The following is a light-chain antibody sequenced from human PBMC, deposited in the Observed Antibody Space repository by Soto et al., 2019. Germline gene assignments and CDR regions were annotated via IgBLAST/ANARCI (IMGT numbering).Light chain of an antibody. CDR2: GAS. J-gene: IGKJ5*01. Sequence: EIVMTQSPATLSVSPGERATLSCRASQRVSSNLACYQQKPGQAPRLLIYGASTRATGIPARFSGSGSGTECTLTISSLQSEDFAIYYCQQDNNWPSITFGQGTRLEIK. CDR1: QRVSSN. V-gene: IGKV3-15*01. CDR3: QQDNNWPSIT.